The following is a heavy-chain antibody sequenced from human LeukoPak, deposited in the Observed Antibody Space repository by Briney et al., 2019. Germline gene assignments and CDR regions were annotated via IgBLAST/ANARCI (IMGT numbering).Heavy chain of an antibody. CDR2: INHSGST. CDR1: GGSFSGYY. V-gene: IGHV4-34*01. Sequence: SETLSLTCAVYGGSFSGYYWSWIRQPPGKGLEWIGEINHSGSTNYNPSLKSRVTISVDTSKNQFSLKLSSVTAADTAVYYSARGSGYCSSTSCYRFRWFDPWGQGTLVTVSS. J-gene: IGHJ5*02. D-gene: IGHD2-2*01. CDR3: ARGSGYCSSTSCYRFRWFDP.